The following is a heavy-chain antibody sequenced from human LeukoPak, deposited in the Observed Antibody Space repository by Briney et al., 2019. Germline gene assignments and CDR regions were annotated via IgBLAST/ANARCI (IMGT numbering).Heavy chain of an antibody. V-gene: IGHV3-30*03. CDR1: GFTFSSYG. D-gene: IGHD3-22*01. Sequence: PGGSLRLSCAASGFTFSSYGMHWVRQAPGKGLEWVAVISYDGSNKYYADSVKGRFAISRDNSKNTLYLQMNSLRAEDTAVYYCARALPITMIVVVYPGGMDVWGQGTTVTVSS. J-gene: IGHJ6*02. CDR2: ISYDGSNK. CDR3: ARALPITMIVVVYPGGMDV.